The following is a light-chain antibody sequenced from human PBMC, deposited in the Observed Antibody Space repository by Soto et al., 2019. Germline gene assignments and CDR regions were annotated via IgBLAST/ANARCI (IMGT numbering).Light chain of an antibody. CDR1: QSLSTN. Sequence: EIVMTQSPATLSVSPGEGATLSCRASQSLSTNLAWYQQKPGQAPRLLIYGASTRATGIPARFSGSGSGTEFTLTISRLQSEDFAIYYCQQYNIWPPWTFGQGTKVEIK. CDR2: GAS. CDR3: QQYNIWPPWT. J-gene: IGKJ1*01. V-gene: IGKV3-15*01.